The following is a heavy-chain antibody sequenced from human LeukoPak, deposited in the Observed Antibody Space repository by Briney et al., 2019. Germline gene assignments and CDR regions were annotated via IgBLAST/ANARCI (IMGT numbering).Heavy chain of an antibody. CDR2: IIPIFGTA. CDR1: GGTFSSYA. CDR3: ARGLQLWLNWFDP. D-gene: IGHD5-18*01. Sequence: SVTVSCKASGGTFSSYAIGWVRQAPGQGLEWMGGIIPIFGTANYAQRFQGRVTITADESTSTAYMELSSLRSEDTAVYYCARGLQLWLNWFDPWGQGTLVTVSS. J-gene: IGHJ5*02. V-gene: IGHV1-69*13.